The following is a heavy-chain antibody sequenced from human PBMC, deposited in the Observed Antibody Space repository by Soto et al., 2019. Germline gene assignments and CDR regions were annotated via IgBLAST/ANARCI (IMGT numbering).Heavy chain of an antibody. CDR1: GYSISSGYY. V-gene: IGHV4-38-2*01. J-gene: IGHJ4*02. D-gene: IGHD6-13*01. Sequence: PSETLSLTCAVSGYSISSGYYWGWIRQPPGKGMEWIGSIYHSGSTYYNPSLKSRVTISVDTSKNQFSLKLSSVTAADTAVYYCAAFEKSWSPEYWGQGNMVNVSP. CDR3: AAFEKSWSPEY. CDR2: IYHSGST.